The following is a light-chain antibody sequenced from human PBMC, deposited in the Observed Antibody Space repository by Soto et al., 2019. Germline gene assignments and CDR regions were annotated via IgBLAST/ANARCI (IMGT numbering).Light chain of an antibody. J-gene: IGKJ2*01. CDR3: QQYNSYSMYT. CDR2: KAS. V-gene: IGKV1-5*03. Sequence: DIQMTQSPSTLSASVGDRVTITCRASQSISSWLAWYQQKPGKAPKLLIYKASSLESGVPSRFRCSGSGTEFTLTISSLQADDFATYYCQQYNSYSMYTFGQGTKLEIK. CDR1: QSISSW.